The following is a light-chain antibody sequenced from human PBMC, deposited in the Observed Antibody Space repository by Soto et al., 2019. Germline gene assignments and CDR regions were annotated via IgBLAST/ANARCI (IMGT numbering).Light chain of an antibody. J-gene: IGKJ4*01. CDR2: GAS. CDR1: LRISKY. CDR3: QQSHSTPLT. Sequence: DIRVIRSPSSLSASVVYRLTVTCRASLRISKYLNWYQQEPGKAPKLLIFGASTLQSGVPSRFSGSGSGTEFTLTITSLQPEDSATYYCQQSHSTPLTFGGGTKVDIK. V-gene: IGKV1-39*01.